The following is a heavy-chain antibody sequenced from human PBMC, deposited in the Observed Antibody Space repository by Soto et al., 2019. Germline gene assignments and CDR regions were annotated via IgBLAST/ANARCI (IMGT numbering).Heavy chain of an antibody. CDR3: ARDPLAGIAAAGTPLRHYYYYGMDV. J-gene: IGHJ6*02. D-gene: IGHD6-13*01. CDR1: EDSVSSNSAA. V-gene: IGHV6-1*01. Sequence: PSQTLSLTCAISEDSVSSNSAAWNWIRQSPSRGLEWLGRTYYRSKWYNDYAVSVKSRITINPDTSKNQFSLQLNSVTPEDTAVYYCARDPLAGIAAAGTPLRHYYYYGMDVWGHGTTVTVSS. CDR2: TYYRSKWYN.